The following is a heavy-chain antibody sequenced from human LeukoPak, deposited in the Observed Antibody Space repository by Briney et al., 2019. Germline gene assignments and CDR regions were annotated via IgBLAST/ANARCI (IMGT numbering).Heavy chain of an antibody. J-gene: IGHJ2*01. CDR1: GYTFTGYY. V-gene: IGHV1-2*02. Sequence: ASVKVSCKASGYTFTGYYMHWVRQAPGQGLEWMGWINPNSGGTNYAQKFQGRVTMTRDTSISTAYMELSRLRSDDTAVYYCARDYYYDSSQNSKIWYFDLWGRGTLVTVSS. CDR2: INPNSGGT. D-gene: IGHD3-22*01. CDR3: ARDYYYDSSQNSKIWYFDL.